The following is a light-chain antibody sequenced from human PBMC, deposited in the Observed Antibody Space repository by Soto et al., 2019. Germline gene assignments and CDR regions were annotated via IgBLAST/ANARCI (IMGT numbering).Light chain of an antibody. J-gene: IGKJ4*01. V-gene: IGKV3-11*01. CDR2: DAS. CDR3: QQRTNWLT. CDR1: QSVRRY. Sequence: EIVLTQSPATLSLSPGERATLSCRASQSVRRYLAWYQQKPGQAPRLLIYDASNRATGIPARFSGSGSGTDFTLTISILEPEDFAVYYCQQRTNWLTFGGGTKVEIK.